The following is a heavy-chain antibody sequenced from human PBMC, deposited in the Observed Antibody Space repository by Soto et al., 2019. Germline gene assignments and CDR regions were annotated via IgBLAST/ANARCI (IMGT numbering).Heavy chain of an antibody. CDR1: GFTFSSYS. D-gene: IGHD2-15*01. V-gene: IGHV3-48*01. CDR2: ISSSSSTI. Sequence: GGSLRLSCAASGFTFSSYSMNWVRQAPGKGLEWVSYISSSSSTIYYADSVKGRFTISRDNAKNSLYLQMNSLRAEDTAVYYCARDRGSSWYHPRSAKWFDPWGQGTLVTVSS. J-gene: IGHJ5*02. CDR3: ARDRGSSWYHPRSAKWFDP.